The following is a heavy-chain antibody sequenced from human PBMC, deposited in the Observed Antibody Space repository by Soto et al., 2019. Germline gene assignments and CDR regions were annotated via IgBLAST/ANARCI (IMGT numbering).Heavy chain of an antibody. CDR3: ARGRRVSTISNWLDP. D-gene: IGHD5-12*01. J-gene: IGHJ5*02. CDR1: GGTFSSYA. CDR2: IIPIFGTA. Sequence: QVQLVQSGAEVKKPGSSVKVSCKASGGTFSSYAISWVRQAPGQGLEWMGGIIPIFGTANYAQKFQGRVTSAADESTRTASMELSSLRSEDTAVYYCARGRRVSTISNWLDPWRQGTLVTVSS. V-gene: IGHV1-69*12.